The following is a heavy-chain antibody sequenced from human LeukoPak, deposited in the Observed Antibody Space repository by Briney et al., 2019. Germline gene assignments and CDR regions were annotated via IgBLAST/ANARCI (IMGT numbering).Heavy chain of an antibody. Sequence: PGGSLRLSCVVSGITLSNYGMSWVRQAPGKGLEWVAGISGSGGGTQYADSVKGRFTISRDNRKNTLYLQMNSLRAEDTAMYFCAKGTQVPAAMLDYWGQGTLVTVSS. CDR1: GITLSNYG. CDR2: ISGSGGGT. D-gene: IGHD2-2*01. J-gene: IGHJ4*02. CDR3: AKGTQVPAAMLDY. V-gene: IGHV3-23*01.